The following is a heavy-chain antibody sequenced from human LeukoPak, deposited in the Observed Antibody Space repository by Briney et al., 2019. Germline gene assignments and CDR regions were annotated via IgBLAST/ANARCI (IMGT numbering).Heavy chain of an antibody. CDR1: GLTFSSYG. CDR3: ATGGGYSVYDSSGYYRY. J-gene: IGHJ4*02. V-gene: IGHV3-33*01. D-gene: IGHD3-22*01. Sequence: GGSLRLSCAASGLTFSSYGMHWVRQAPGKGLEWVAVISYDGSNKYYADSAKGRFSISRDNSKSTLYLQMNSLRLEDTAVYYCATGGGYSVYDSSGYYRYWGQGTLVTVSS. CDR2: ISYDGSNK.